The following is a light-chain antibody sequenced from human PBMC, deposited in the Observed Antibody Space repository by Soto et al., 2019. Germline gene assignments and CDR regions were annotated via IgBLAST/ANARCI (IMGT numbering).Light chain of an antibody. CDR3: QQSYSTPPT. CDR1: QSISSY. Sequence: DIQMTQSPSSLSASVGDSVTITCRASQSISSYLNWYQQKPGKAPKLLIYAASRLQSGVPSRFSGSGSGTDCTLTISSLQPEDFATYYCQQSYSTPPTFGQGTKVEIK. J-gene: IGKJ1*01. V-gene: IGKV1-39*01. CDR2: AAS.